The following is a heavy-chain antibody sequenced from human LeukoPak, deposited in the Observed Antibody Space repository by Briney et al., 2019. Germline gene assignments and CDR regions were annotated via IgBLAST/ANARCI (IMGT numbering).Heavy chain of an antibody. D-gene: IGHD5-12*01. CDR1: GFTFSSYG. V-gene: IGHV3-30*03. CDR3: GSGYDLGVDY. Sequence: GGSLRLSCAASGFTFSSYGMHWVRQAPGKGLEWVAVISYDGSNKYYADSVKGRFTISRDNSKNTLYLQMNSLRAEDTAVYYCGSGYDLGVDYWGQGTLVTVSS. J-gene: IGHJ4*02. CDR2: ISYDGSNK.